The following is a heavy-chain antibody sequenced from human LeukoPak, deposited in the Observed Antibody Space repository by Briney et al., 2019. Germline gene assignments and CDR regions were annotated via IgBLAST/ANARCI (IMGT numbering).Heavy chain of an antibody. J-gene: IGHJ4*02. D-gene: IGHD3-22*01. CDR2: INTNTGNP. CDR3: ARVVSGSSGYYLDY. CDR1: GYTLTSYA. Sequence: ASVKVSCKASGYTLTSYAMNWVRQAPRQGLEWMGWINTNTGNPTYAQGFTGRFVFSLDTSVSTAYLQISSLKAEDTAVYYCARVVSGSSGYYLDYWGQGTLVTVSS. V-gene: IGHV7-4-1*02.